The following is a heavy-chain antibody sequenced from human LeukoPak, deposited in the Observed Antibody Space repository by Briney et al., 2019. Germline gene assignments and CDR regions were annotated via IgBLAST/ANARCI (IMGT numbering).Heavy chain of an antibody. V-gene: IGHV5-51*01. CDR3: SIQEVGGVVVAAHFDY. Sequence: GESLKISCKGSGYSFTSYWIGWVRQMPGKGLEWMGIIYPGDSDTRYSPSFQGQVTISADKSMSTAYLQWSSLKASATAMYYCSIQEVGGVVVAAHFDYWGQGTLVTVSS. CDR2: IYPGDSDT. CDR1: GYSFTSYW. J-gene: IGHJ4*02. D-gene: IGHD2-15*01.